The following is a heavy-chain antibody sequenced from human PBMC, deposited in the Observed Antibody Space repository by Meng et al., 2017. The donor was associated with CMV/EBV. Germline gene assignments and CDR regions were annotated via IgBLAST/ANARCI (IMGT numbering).Heavy chain of an antibody. Sequence: GSLRLSCTVSGGSVGSVSYFWSWIRQPPGKGLEWIGSIYYSGSTNYNPSLKSRVTISVDTSKNQFSLRLTSVTAADTAVYYCARVDFGGFDPWGQGTLVTVSS. V-gene: IGHV4-61*01. CDR1: GGSVGSVSYF. CDR3: ARVDFGGFDP. D-gene: IGHD3/OR15-3a*01. CDR2: IYYSGST. J-gene: IGHJ5*02.